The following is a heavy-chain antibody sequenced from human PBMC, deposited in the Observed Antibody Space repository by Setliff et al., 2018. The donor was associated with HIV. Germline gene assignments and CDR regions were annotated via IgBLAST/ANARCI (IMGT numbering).Heavy chain of an antibody. V-gene: IGHV3-21*06. CDR2: ISAGGTYM. Sequence: ETLSLTCTVSGGSISSYYWSWIRQPPGKGLEWVSSISAGGTYMYYADSVRGRFTISRDNAKSSLWLQMTSLRAEDTALYYCVRSLSGNNSTYFWAFDFWGQGALVTVSS. D-gene: IGHD3-22*01. J-gene: IGHJ4*02. CDR3: VRSLSGNNSTYFWAFDF. CDR1: GGSISSYY.